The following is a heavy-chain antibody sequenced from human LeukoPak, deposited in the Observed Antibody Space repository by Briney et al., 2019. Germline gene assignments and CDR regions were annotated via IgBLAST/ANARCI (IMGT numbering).Heavy chain of an antibody. Sequence: GASVKVSCKASGDTFSSYSISWVRQDPGQGLEWMGGIIPIFGTTNYAQRFQDRLTISVDEFMTTAFMDLRSLRSEDTAIYYCVLRWATPQPIHFDFWGQGTLVTVSS. J-gene: IGHJ4*02. D-gene: IGHD2-15*01. CDR3: VLRWATPQPIHFDF. CDR2: IIPIFGTT. CDR1: GDTFSSYS. V-gene: IGHV1-69*13.